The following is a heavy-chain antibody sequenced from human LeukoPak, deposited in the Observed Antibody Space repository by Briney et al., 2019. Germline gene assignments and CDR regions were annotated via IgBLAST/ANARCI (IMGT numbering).Heavy chain of an antibody. CDR2: KTGREGNT. CDR1: VFSFRKYY. D-gene: IGHD2-2*03. J-gene: IGHJ3*01. V-gene: IGHV3-23*01. Sequence: GVSVRLSCVASVFSFRKYYMSWVRQAPGQGLEGGSSKTGREGNTYAADSGKGRFPISRDSYEDTLDLQMDSLRAEDTAIYYCAKAIHYLDRWDAFDVWGRGTMVIVSS. CDR3: AKAIHYLDRWDAFDV.